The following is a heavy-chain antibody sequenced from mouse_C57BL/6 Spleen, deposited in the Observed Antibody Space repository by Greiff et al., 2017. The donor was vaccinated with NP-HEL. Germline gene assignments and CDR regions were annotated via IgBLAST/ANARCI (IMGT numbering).Heavy chain of an antibody. D-gene: IGHD1-1*01. CDR2: FYPGSGSI. Sequence: QVQLQQSGAELVTPGASVTLSCKASGYTFTEYTIHWVKQRPGKGLEWIGWFYPGSGSIKYNENFTDKATLTADNSSSTVYMELSRLTSEASAFYFCARHALDYYGSSYGFAYWCQGTLVTVSA. CDR1: GYTFTEYT. V-gene: IGHV1-62-2*01. J-gene: IGHJ3*01. CDR3: ARHALDYYGSSYGFAY.